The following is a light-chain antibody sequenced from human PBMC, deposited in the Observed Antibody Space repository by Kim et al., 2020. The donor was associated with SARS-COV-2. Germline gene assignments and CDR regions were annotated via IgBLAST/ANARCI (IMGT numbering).Light chain of an antibody. V-gene: IGLV3-19*01. Sequence: SYELTQDPAVSVALGQTVRITCQGDSLRSYYASWYQQKPGQAPVLVIYGKNNRPSGIPDRFSGSSSGNTASLTITGAHAADEADYYCHSPASSGNLPLVF. CDR1: SLRSYY. J-gene: IGLJ3*02. CDR2: GKN. CDR3: HSPASSGNLPLV.